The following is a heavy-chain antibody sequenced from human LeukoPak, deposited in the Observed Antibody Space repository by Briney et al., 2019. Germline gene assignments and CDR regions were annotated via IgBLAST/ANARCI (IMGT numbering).Heavy chain of an antibody. CDR3: ARDVYRHGSPIDY. Sequence: PGGSLRLSCAASAFTFSNYWMSWVRQAPGKGLEWVANIKQDGSEKYYVDSVKGRFTISRDNAKNSLYLQMNSLRAEDTAVYYCARDVYRHGSPIDYCGQGTLVTVSS. J-gene: IGHJ4*02. CDR2: IKQDGSEK. CDR1: AFTFSNYW. D-gene: IGHD5-18*01. V-gene: IGHV3-7*01.